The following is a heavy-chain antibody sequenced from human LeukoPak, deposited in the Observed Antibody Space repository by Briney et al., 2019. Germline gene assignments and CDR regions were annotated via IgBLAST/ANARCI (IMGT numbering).Heavy chain of an antibody. J-gene: IGHJ4*01. CDR3: TRQYYDFWSGYPRQTYYFDY. CDR2: IYPDVSDT. CDR1: GYSFSSYS. V-gene: IGHV5-51*01. D-gene: IGHD3-3*01. Sequence: GESLKISCKGLGYSFSSYSIGWVRQMPGKGLEWMGIIYPDVSDTRYSPSFQGQVTISADKSFSTAYLQWSSLKASDTAMYYCTRQYYDFWSGYPRQTYYFDYWGHGTLVTVSS.